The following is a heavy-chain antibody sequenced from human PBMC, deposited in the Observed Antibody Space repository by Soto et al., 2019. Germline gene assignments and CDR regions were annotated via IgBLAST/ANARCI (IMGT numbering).Heavy chain of an antibody. CDR3: ATDPRLMQLWLNALDM. CDR2: IKSKTDGGRT. CDR1: GFTFSNAW. D-gene: IGHD5-18*01. J-gene: IGHJ3*02. V-gene: IGHV3-15*01. Sequence: GESLKISCAASGFTFSNAWMSWVRQAPGKGLEWVGRIKSKTDGGRTDYAAPGKGRFTISREESKNTLYLQMNSLKTEDTAVYYCATDPRLMQLWLNALDMGGEGPVVTV.